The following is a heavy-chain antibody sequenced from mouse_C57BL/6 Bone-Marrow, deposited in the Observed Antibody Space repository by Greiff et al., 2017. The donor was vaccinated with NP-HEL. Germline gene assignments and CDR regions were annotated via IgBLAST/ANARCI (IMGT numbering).Heavy chain of an antibody. J-gene: IGHJ4*01. CDR1: GFTFTDYY. D-gene: IGHD2-1*01. CDR3: ARYRGNPYYYAMDY. CDR2: IRHKANGYTT. Sequence: EVKLVESGGGLVQPGGSLSLSCAASGFTFTDYYMSWVRQPPGKALEWLGFIRHKANGYTTEYSASVKGRFTISRDNSQSILYLQMNALRAEDSATYYCARYRGNPYYYAMDYWGQGTSVTVSS. V-gene: IGHV7-3*01.